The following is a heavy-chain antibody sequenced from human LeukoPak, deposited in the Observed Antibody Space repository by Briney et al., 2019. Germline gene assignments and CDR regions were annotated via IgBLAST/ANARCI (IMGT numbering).Heavy chain of an antibody. D-gene: IGHD1-26*01. J-gene: IGHJ4*02. CDR1: GDSISGFY. Sequence: SETLSLTCTVSGDSISGFYWSWIRQPAGKGLEWIGRINTSGSTNYKPSLKSRVIISVDTSKNQFSLDLSSVTAADTAVYYCARLRGSYYYFDSWGQGTLVTVSS. CDR3: ARLRGSYYYFDS. V-gene: IGHV4-4*07. CDR2: INTSGST.